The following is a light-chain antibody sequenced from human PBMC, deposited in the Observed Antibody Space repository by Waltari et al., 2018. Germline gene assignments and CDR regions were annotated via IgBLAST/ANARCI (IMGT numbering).Light chain of an antibody. CDR2: GAS. Sequence: EVVLTQSPGTLSLSPGERATLSCRASQSISANHLVWYQQKLGQAPRLLIYGASSRATGVPDRFSGSGSGTDFTPTISRLEPEDFAVYYCQQYGNSLTFGGGTKVEIK. CDR3: QQYGNSLT. J-gene: IGKJ4*01. V-gene: IGKV3-20*01. CDR1: QSISANH.